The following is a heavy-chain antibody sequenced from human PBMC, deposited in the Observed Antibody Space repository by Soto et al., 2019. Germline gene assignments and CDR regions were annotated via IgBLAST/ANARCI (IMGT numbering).Heavy chain of an antibody. CDR3: ARDIDEFDGSGTQD. V-gene: IGHV4-30-4*08. J-gene: IGHJ4*02. D-gene: IGHD3-10*01. CDR2: IYYSGST. Sequence: SETLSLTCTVSGGSISSGGYYWSWIRQHPGKGLEWIGYIYYSGSTYYNPSLKSRVTISVDTSKNQFSLKLSSVTAADTAVYYCARDIDEFDGSGTQDWSQGTLVTVSS. CDR1: GGSISSGGYY.